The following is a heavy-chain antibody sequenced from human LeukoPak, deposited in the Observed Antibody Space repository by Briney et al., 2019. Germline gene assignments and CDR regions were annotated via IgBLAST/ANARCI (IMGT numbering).Heavy chain of an antibody. J-gene: IGHJ4*02. CDR1: GFTFSSYA. CDR3: ARLQWLARSFDY. D-gene: IGHD6-19*01. Sequence: GGSLRLSCAASGFTFSSYAMHWVRQAPGKGLEWVAVISYDGSNKYYADSVKGRFTISRDNSKNTLYLQMNSLRAEVTAVYYCARLQWLARSFDYWGQGTLVTVSS. CDR2: ISYDGSNK. V-gene: IGHV3-30*04.